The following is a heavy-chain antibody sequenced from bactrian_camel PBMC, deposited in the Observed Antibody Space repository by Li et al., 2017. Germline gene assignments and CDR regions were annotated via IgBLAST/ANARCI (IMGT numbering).Heavy chain of an antibody. Sequence: VQLVESGGGSVQAGGALKLACVVSGYEWNYYCISWFRQAPGKEREGVARIYPGGAATHYADSVKDRFTISQDNAKKTVYLQMNNLKPEDTAMYYCATEPSAVPLFSMRVAPREADFTYWGQGTQVTVS. D-gene: IGHD6*01. CDR1: GYEWNYYC. CDR2: IYPGGAAT. J-gene: IGHJ6*01. V-gene: IGHV3S63*01. CDR3: ATEPSAVPLFSMRVAPREADFTY.